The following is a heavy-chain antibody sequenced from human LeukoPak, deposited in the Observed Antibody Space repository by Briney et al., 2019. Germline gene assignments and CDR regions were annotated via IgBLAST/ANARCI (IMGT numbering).Heavy chain of an antibody. Sequence: ASVKVSCKASGYTFTSNYMHWVRQAPGQGLEWMGWINPNSGGTNYAQKFQGRVTMTRDTSISTAYMELSRLRSDDTAVYYCARDSDYGDYCFDYWGQGTLVTVSS. CDR2: INPNSGGT. V-gene: IGHV1-2*02. CDR1: GYTFTSNY. CDR3: ARDSDYGDYCFDY. D-gene: IGHD4-17*01. J-gene: IGHJ4*02.